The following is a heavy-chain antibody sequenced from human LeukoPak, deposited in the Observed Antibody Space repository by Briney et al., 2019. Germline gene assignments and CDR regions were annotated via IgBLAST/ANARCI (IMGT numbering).Heavy chain of an antibody. Sequence: SETLSLTCTVSGGSISSGGYYWSWIRQPPGKGLEWIGSVYYSGSTYYNPSLKSRVTISVDTSKNQFSLKLSSVTAADTAVYYCARRIVGATTGYFDYWGQGTLVTVSS. D-gene: IGHD1-26*01. CDR1: GGSISSGGYY. CDR2: VYYSGST. V-gene: IGHV4-39*01. CDR3: ARRIVGATTGYFDY. J-gene: IGHJ4*02.